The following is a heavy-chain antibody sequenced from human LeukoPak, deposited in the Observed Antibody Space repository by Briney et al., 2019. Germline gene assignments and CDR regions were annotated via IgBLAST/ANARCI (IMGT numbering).Heavy chain of an antibody. J-gene: IGHJ1*01. D-gene: IGHD6-13*01. CDR2: ISWNSDTI. CDR3: AKSLIAAEYFQH. CDR1: GSTFDHYA. V-gene: IGHV3-9*01. Sequence: GGSLRLSCAASGSTFDHYAMHWVRQVPGKGLEWVSGISWNSDTIGYADSVKGRFTISRDNAKNSLYLQMNSLRAEDTAVYYCAKSLIAAEYFQHWGQGTLVTVSS.